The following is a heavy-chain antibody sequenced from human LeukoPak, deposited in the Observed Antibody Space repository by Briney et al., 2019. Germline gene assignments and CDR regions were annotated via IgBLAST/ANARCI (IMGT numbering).Heavy chain of an antibody. D-gene: IGHD3-22*01. J-gene: IGHJ3*02. CDR1: GYTFTSYD. CDR2: MNPNSGNT. CDR3: ARLWRYYDSSGYYYDDFDI. V-gene: IGHV1-8*01. Sequence: ASVKVSCKASGYTFTSYDINWVRQATGQGLEWMGWMNPNSGNTGYAQKFQGRVTMTRNTSISTAYMELSSLRSEDTAVYYCARLWRYYDSSGYYYDDFDIWGQGTMVTVSS.